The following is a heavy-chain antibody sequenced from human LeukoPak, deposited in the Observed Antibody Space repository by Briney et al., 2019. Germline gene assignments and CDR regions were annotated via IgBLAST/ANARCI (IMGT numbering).Heavy chain of an antibody. Sequence: TSETLSLTCTVSGGSISSGGYYWSWIRQPPGKGLEWIGYIYYSGSAYYNPSLKSRVTISVDTSKNQFSLKLSSVTAADTAVYYCARGIRLHYFDYWGQGTLVTVSS. J-gene: IGHJ4*02. CDR2: IYYSGSA. CDR3: ARGIRLHYFDY. D-gene: IGHD4-11*01. V-gene: IGHV4-30-4*01. CDR1: GGSISSGGYY.